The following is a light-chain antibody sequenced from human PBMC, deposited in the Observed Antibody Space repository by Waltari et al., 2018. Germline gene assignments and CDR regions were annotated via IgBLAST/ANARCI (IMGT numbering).Light chain of an antibody. J-gene: IGKJ2*01. V-gene: IGKV3-11*01. CDR3: QQRSTWYT. CDR2: DAS. CDR1: QSVNNY. Sequence: EIVLTQSPATLSLSPGERATLSCRATQSVNNYLAWYHQNPGQAPRLLIYDASNRATGIPARFSGSGSGTDFTLTITSLEPEDFAVYYCQQRSTWYTFGQGTKLEIK.